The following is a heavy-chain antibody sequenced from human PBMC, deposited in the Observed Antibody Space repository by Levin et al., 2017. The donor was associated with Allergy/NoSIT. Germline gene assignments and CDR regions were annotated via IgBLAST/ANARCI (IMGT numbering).Heavy chain of an antibody. CDR1: GYTFTGYY. CDR3: ARDVPGVGYFDY. CDR2: INPNSGGT. D-gene: IGHD2-2*01. J-gene: IGHJ4*02. Sequence: GESLKISCKASGYTFTGYYIHWVRQAPGQGLEWMGWINPNSGGTKYAQEFQGRVTMTRDTSISIVYMELSRLRSDDTAIYYCARDVPGVGYFDYWGQGTLVTVSP. V-gene: IGHV1-2*02.